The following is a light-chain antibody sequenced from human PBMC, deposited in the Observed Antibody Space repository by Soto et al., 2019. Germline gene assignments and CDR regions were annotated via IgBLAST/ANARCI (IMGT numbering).Light chain of an antibody. Sequence: EIVMTQSPATLSVSPGERATLSCRASQSVSSNLAWYQQKPGQAPRLLIYGASTRATGIPARFSCSGSGTEFTLTISSLQSEDFAVYYCQQYNNWPPKTFGPGTKVDIK. CDR1: QSVSSN. CDR3: QQYNNWPPKT. J-gene: IGKJ3*01. V-gene: IGKV3-15*01. CDR2: GAS.